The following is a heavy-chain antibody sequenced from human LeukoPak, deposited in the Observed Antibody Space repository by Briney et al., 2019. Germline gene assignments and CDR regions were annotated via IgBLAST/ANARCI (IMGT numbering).Heavy chain of an antibody. CDR2: INHSGST. D-gene: IGHD6-19*01. V-gene: IGHV4-34*01. CDR1: GGSFSGYY. CDR3: ARVTSSGYPDY. Sequence: SETLSLTCAVYGGSFSGYYWSWIRQPPGKGLEWIGEINHSGSTNYNPSLKSRVTISVDTSKNQFSLKLSSVTAADTAVYYCARVTSSGYPDYWGQGTLVTVSS. J-gene: IGHJ4*02.